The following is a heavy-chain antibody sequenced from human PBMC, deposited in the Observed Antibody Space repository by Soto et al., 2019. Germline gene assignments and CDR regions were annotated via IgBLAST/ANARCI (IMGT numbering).Heavy chain of an antibody. Sequence: GGSLRLSCAASGFTFSSYAMSWVRQAPGKGLEWVSAISGSGGSTYYADSVKGRFTISRDNSKNTLYLQMNSLRAEDTAVYYCASETRNYDFWSGPSARDYWGQGTLVTVS. CDR3: ASETRNYDFWSGPSARDY. CDR1: GFTFSSYA. CDR2: ISGSGGST. D-gene: IGHD3-3*01. V-gene: IGHV3-23*01. J-gene: IGHJ4*02.